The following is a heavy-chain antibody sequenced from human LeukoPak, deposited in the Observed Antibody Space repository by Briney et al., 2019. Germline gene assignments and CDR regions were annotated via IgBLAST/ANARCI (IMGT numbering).Heavy chain of an antibody. CDR3: ARSGDYHYYYGMDV. CDR2: TNPNSGGT. J-gene: IGHJ6*02. V-gene: IGHV1-2*02. Sequence: ASVKVSCKASGYTFTGYYMHWVRQAPGQGLEWMGWTNPNSGGTNYAQKFQGRVTMTRDTSISTAYMELSRLRSDDTAVYYCARSGDYHYYYGMDVWGQGTTVTVSS. CDR1: GYTFTGYY. D-gene: IGHD4-17*01.